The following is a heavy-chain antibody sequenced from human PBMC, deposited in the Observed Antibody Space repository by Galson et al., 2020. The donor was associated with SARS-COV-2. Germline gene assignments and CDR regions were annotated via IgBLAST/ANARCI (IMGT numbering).Heavy chain of an antibody. CDR2: IYHTGST. V-gene: IGHV4-30-2*01. D-gene: IGHD1-26*01. CDR1: GGSISSGGNS. J-gene: IGHJ6*02. CDR3: ARGRWDQDYFYYYGMDV. Sequence: ASETLSLTCAVSGGSISSGGNSWSWIRQPPGKGLEWIGYIYHTGSTYYNSSLRSRVTISVDRSKNQFSLKLSSVTAADTAVYYCARGRWDQDYFYYYGMDVWGQGTTVTVSS.